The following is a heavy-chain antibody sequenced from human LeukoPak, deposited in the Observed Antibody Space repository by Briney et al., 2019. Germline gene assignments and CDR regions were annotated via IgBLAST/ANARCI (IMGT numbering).Heavy chain of an antibody. D-gene: IGHD5-12*01. J-gene: IGHJ2*01. Sequence: GSLRLSCAASGFSFSYYWMSWIRQPPGKGLEWIGEINHSGSTNYNPSLKSRVTISVDTSKNQFSLKLSSVTAADTAVYYCARHRGGATAEFDLWGRGTLVTVSS. CDR2: INHSGST. V-gene: IGHV4-34*01. CDR3: ARHRGGATAEFDL. CDR1: GFSFSYYW.